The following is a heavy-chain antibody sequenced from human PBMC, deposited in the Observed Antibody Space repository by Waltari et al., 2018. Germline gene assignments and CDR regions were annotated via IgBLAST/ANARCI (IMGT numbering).Heavy chain of an antibody. CDR2: ISSSSSTI. Sequence: EVQLVESGGGLVQPGGSLRLSCAASGFTFSSYSMHWVRQAPGKGLEWVSYISSSSSTIYYADSVKGRFTISRDNAKNSLYLQMNSLRAEDTAVYYCASPGGFLEWLLFNYWGQGTLVTVSS. CDR1: GFTFSSYS. J-gene: IGHJ4*02. CDR3: ASPGGFLEWLLFNY. D-gene: IGHD3-3*01. V-gene: IGHV3-48*01.